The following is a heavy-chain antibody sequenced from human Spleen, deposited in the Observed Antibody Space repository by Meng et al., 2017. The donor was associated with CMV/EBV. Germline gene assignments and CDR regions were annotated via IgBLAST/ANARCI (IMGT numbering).Heavy chain of an antibody. D-gene: IGHD3-16*01. J-gene: IGHJ4*02. CDR3: ASREGGY. V-gene: IGHV3-23*01. CDR1: GFTFTKYW. CDR2: INNGDGST. Sequence: GESLKISCVASGFTFTKYWMHWVRQAPGKGLEWVSAINNGDGSTYYADSVKGRFTISRDNSKNTLFLQMNSLRVEDTAVYYCASREGGYWGQGTLVTVSS.